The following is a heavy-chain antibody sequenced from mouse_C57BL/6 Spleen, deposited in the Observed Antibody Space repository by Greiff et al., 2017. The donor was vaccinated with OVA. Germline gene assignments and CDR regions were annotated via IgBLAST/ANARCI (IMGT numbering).Heavy chain of an antibody. CDR1: GFNIKDYY. J-gene: IGHJ4*01. CDR3: ARSPPYDYDDEDYAMDY. CDR2: IDPEDGET. V-gene: IGHV14-2*01. D-gene: IGHD2-4*01. Sequence: EVKVVESGAELVKPGASVKLSCTASGFNIKDYYMHWVKQRTEQGLEWIGRIDPEDGETKYAPKFQGKATITADTSSNTAYLQLSSLTSEDTAVYYCARSPPYDYDDEDYAMDYWGQGTSVTVSS.